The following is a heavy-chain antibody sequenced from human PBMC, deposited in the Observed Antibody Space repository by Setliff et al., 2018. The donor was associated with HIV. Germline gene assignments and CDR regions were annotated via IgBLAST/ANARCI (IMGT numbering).Heavy chain of an antibody. J-gene: IGHJ4*02. V-gene: IGHV3-15*01. CDR2: IKSKSDGGAV. CDR3: TTYSSVYYHSDC. D-gene: IGHD3-22*01. CDR1: GFTFANFA. Sequence: GGSLRLSCAASGFTFANFAMGWVRQAPGKGLEWVGRIKSKSDGGAVHYAAPVKGRFTISRDDSQDTLYLEMNSLTNEDTAMYYCTTYSSVYYHSDCWGQGTLVTVSS.